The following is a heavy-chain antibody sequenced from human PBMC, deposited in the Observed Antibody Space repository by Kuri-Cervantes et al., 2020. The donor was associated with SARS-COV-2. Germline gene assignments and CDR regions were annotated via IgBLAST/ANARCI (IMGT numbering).Heavy chain of an antibody. CDR2: IYYSGST. CDR3: ARYCSSTSCPGATALDI. V-gene: IGHV4-59*08. D-gene: IGHD2-2*01. Sequence: SETLSLTCTVSGGSISSYYWSWIRQPPGKGLEWIGYIYYSGSTNYNPSLKSRVTISVDTSKNQFSLKLSSVTAADTAVYYCARYCSSTSCPGATALDIWGQGTMVTVSS. J-gene: IGHJ3*02. CDR1: GGSISSYY.